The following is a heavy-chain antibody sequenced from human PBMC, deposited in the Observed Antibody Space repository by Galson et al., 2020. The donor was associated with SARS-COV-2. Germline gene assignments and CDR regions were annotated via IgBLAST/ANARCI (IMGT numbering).Heavy chain of an antibody. CDR2: ISYDGSTK. CDR1: GFTFSSYA. CDR3: ASPVAHSSGWATPYNDAFDI. V-gene: IGHV3-30*04. J-gene: IGHJ3*02. Sequence: GGSLRLSCAASGFTFSSYAMHWVRQAPGKGLEWVAVISYDGSTKYYADSVKGRFTISRDNSKNTLYLQMNSLRAEDTAVYYCASPVAHSSGWATPYNDAFDIWGQGTMVTVSS. D-gene: IGHD6-19*01.